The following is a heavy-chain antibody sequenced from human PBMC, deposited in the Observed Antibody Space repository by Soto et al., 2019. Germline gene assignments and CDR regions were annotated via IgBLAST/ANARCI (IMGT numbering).Heavy chain of an antibody. CDR2: ISSRGGTR. J-gene: IGHJ4*02. D-gene: IGHD2-21*02. CDR1: GFSFRTYE. V-gene: IGHV3-48*03. CDR3: PRESIEVTGPYDN. Sequence: GGSLRLSCAVSGFSFRTYERNWVRQAPGKGLEWVSYISSRGGTRYYADSVKGRFTISRDNAENSLYLQMNSLRADDTAVYYCPRESIEVTGPYDNWGQGTLVTVSS.